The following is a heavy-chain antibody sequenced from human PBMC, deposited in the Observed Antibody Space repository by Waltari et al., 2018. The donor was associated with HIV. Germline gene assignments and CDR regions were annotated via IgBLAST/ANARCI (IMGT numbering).Heavy chain of an antibody. CDR1: GSLFSSLS. V-gene: IGHV3-23*01. CDR2: ITGSGGGT. D-gene: IGHD2-2*02. J-gene: IGHJ4*02. CDR3: AKYLDCSGTSCYTPYFDY. Sequence: EVQLLESGGGLVQPGGSLRLSCAASGSLFSSLSSSWVRQAPGKGVEWVSAITGSGGGTYYADSVKGRFTFSRDNSQNTLYLQMNSLRAEDTAVYYCAKYLDCSGTSCYTPYFDYWGQGTLVTVSP.